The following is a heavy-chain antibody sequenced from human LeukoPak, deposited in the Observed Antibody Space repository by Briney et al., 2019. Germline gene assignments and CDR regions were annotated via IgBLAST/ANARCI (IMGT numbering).Heavy chain of an antibody. V-gene: IGHV4-61*02. CDR3: AREEYSYGYFY. CDR2: IYTGGST. Sequence: PSETLSLTCTVSGGSMSSGSYYWSWIRQPAGKGLEWIGRIYTGGSTNYNPSLKSRVTISVDTSKNQFSLKLSSVTAADTAVYYCAREEYSYGYFYWGQGTLVTVSS. J-gene: IGHJ4*02. CDR1: GGSMSSGSYY. D-gene: IGHD5-18*01.